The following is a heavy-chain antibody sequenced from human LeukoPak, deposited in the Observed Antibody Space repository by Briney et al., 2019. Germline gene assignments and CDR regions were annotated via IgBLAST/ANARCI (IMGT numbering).Heavy chain of an antibody. CDR2: ISDGGGTT. Sequence: GGSLRLSCAASGSTFSSCAMSWVRQAPGKGLEWVSGISDGGGTTNYADAVKGRFTISRDNSKNTLYLQMNSLRAEDTAVYYCAKAAYWSSHIRNWFDPWGQGTLVTVSS. J-gene: IGHJ5*02. CDR1: GSTFSSCA. V-gene: IGHV3-23*01. CDR3: AKAAYWSSHIRNWFDP. D-gene: IGHD2-15*01.